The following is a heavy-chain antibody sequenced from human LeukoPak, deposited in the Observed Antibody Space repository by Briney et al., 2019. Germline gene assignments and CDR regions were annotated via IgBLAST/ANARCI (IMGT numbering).Heavy chain of an antibody. CDR1: GGSISSYY. CDR2: IYYSGST. CDR3: ARLEIPNWFDP. V-gene: IGHV4-59*08. D-gene: IGHD1-1*01. J-gene: IGHJ5*02. Sequence: SETLSLTCTVSGGSISSYYWSWIRQPPGKGLEWIGYIYYSGSTNYNPSLKSRVTISVDMSKNQFSLKLSSVTAADTAVYYCARLEIPNWFDPWGQGTLVTVSS.